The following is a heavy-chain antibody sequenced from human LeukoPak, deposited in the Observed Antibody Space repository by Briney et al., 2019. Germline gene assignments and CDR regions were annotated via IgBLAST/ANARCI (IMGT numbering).Heavy chain of an antibody. D-gene: IGHD6-13*01. V-gene: IGHV3-66*01. CDR2: IYSGGST. CDR1: GFTVSSNY. Sequence: RGSLRLSCAASGFTVSSNYMSWVRQAPGKGLEWVSVIYSGGSTYYADSVKGRFTISRDNSKNTLYLQTNSLRAEDTAVYYCARALAAAGRGYWGQGTLVTVSS. CDR3: ARALAAAGRGY. J-gene: IGHJ4*02.